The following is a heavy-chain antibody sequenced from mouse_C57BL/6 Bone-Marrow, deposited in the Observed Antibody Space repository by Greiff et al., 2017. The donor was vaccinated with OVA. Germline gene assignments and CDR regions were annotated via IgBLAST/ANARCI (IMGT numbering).Heavy chain of an antibody. CDR1: GYTFTSYW. CDR2: IDPSDSYT. D-gene: IGHD2-4*01. CDR3: ARSGGLYYDYDGYAMDY. Sequence: VQLQQPGAELVRPGTSVKLSCKASGYTFTSYWMHWVKQRPGQGLEWIGVIDPSDSYTNYNQKFKGKATLTVDTSSSTAYMQLSSLTSEDSAVYYCARSGGLYYDYDGYAMDYWGQGTSVTVSS. V-gene: IGHV1-59*01. J-gene: IGHJ4*01.